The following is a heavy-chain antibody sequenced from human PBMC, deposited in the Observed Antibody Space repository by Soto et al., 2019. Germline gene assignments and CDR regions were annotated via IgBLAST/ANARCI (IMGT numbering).Heavy chain of an antibody. J-gene: IGHJ6*02. CDR1: GGSISSGGYY. Sequence: QVQLQESGPGLVKPSQTLSLTCTVSGGSISSGGYYWSWIRQHPGKGLEWIGYIYYSGSTYYNPSLKSRVTISVDTSKNQFSLKLSSVTAADTAVYYCARGGITMVRGAPPGSYYGMDVWGQGTTVTVSS. CDR3: ARGGITMVRGAPPGSYYGMDV. V-gene: IGHV4-31*03. CDR2: IYYSGST. D-gene: IGHD3-10*01.